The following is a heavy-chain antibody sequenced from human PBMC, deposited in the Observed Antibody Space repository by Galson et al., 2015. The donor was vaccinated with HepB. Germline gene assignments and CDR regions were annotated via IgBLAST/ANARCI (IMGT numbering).Heavy chain of an antibody. Sequence: SVKVSCKASGGTFSSYTISWVRQAPGQGLEWMGRIIPILGIANYAQMFQGRVTITADKSTSTAYMELSSLRSEDTAVYYCARDGSPEGQFDYWGQGTLVTVSP. V-gene: IGHV1-69*04. CDR2: IIPILGIA. CDR1: GGTFSSYT. CDR3: ARDGSPEGQFDY. J-gene: IGHJ4*02.